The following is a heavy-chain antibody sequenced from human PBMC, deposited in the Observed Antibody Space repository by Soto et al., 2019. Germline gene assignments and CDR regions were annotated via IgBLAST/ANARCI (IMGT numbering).Heavy chain of an antibody. CDR1: GGSFSGYY. V-gene: IGHV4-34*01. CDR3: ARGGHSRSGRVLDY. J-gene: IGHJ4*02. D-gene: IGHD1-26*01. Sequence: KTSETLSLTCAVYGGSFSGYYWSWIRQPPGKGLEWIGEINHSGSTNYNPSLKSRVTISVDTSKNQFSLKLSSVTAADTAVYYCARGGHSRSGRVLDYWGQGTLVTVSS. CDR2: INHSGST.